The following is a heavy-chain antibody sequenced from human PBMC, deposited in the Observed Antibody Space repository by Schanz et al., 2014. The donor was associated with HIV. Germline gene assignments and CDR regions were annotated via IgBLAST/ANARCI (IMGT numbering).Heavy chain of an antibody. V-gene: IGHV3-30*03. Sequence: QVRLVESGGGVVRPGRSLRLSCAASGFTFDSYGMHWVRQAPGKGLEWVAVISYDGRNKYYADSVKGRFTISRDNSKNTLYLQVKSLRAEDTAVYYCVRDAAGRFSDRSPGYWGQGTLVIVSS. CDR1: GFTFDSYG. CDR3: VRDAAGRFSDRSPGY. J-gene: IGHJ4*01. CDR2: ISYDGRNK. D-gene: IGHD2-15*01.